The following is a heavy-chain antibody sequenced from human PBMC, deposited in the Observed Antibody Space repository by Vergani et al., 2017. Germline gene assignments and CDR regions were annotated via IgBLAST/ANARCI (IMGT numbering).Heavy chain of an antibody. CDR2: IDPSDSYT. CDR3: ARQVAVAGKWWGPYYYYGMDV. CDR1: GYSFTSYW. J-gene: IGHJ6*02. D-gene: IGHD6-19*01. V-gene: IGHV5-10-1*01. Sequence: EVQLVQSGAEVKKPGESLRIFCKGSGYSFTSYWISWVRQMPGKGLEWMGRIDPSDSYTNYSPPFQGHVTIPADKSISTAYLQWSSLKASDTAIYYCARQVAVAGKWWGPYYYYGMDVWGQGTTVTVSS.